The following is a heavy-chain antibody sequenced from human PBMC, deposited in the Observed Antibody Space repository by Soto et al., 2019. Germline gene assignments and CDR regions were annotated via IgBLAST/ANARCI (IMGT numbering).Heavy chain of an antibody. J-gene: IGHJ4*02. CDR3: AKSRYYYDSSGYYQQAIYYFDY. D-gene: IGHD3-22*01. Sequence: EVQLLESGGGLVQPGGSLRLSCAASGFTFSSYAMSWVRQAPGKGLEWVSAISGSGGSTYYADSVKGRFTISRANSKNPLFLQLNSLRAEHTAVYYCAKSRYYYDSSGYYQQAIYYFDYWGQGTLVTVSS. CDR2: ISGSGGST. CDR1: GFTFSSYA. V-gene: IGHV3-23*01.